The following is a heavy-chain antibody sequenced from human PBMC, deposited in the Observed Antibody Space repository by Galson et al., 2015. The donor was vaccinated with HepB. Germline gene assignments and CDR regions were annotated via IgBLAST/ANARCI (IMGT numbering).Heavy chain of an antibody. CDR3: ARYLLGYSSSIDAFDI. D-gene: IGHD6-13*01. CDR2: ITPFNGNT. V-gene: IGHV1-45*02. CDR1: GYTFTYRY. Sequence: SVKVSCKASGYTFTYRYLHWVRQAPGQALEWMGWITPFNGNTNYAQKFQDRVTITRDRSMSTAYMELSSLRSEDTAMYYCARYLLGYSSSIDAFDIWGQGTMVTVSS. J-gene: IGHJ3*02.